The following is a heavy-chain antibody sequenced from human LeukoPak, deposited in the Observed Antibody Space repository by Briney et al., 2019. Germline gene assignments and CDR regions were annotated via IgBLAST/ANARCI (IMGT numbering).Heavy chain of an antibody. Sequence: SETLSLTCTVSGGSISSYYWNWIRQPPGKGLEWIGYIYYSGSTNYNPSLKSRVTISVDTSKNQFSLKLSSVTAADTAVYYCARGECSGGSCYLGPFDYWGQGTLVTVSS. V-gene: IGHV4-59*01. D-gene: IGHD2-15*01. CDR2: IYYSGST. CDR1: GGSISSYY. J-gene: IGHJ4*02. CDR3: ARGECSGGSCYLGPFDY.